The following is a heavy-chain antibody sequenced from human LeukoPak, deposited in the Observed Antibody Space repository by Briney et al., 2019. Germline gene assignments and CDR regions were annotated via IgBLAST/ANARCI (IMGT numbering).Heavy chain of an antibody. D-gene: IGHD6-6*01. CDR2: IYYSGST. J-gene: IGHJ4*02. V-gene: IGHV4-39*07. CDR3: ARENKQLVNFDY. CDR1: GGSISSSSYC. Sequence: SETLSLTCTVSGGSISSSSYCWGWIRQPPGKGLEWIGSIYYSGSTYYNPSLKSRVTISVDTSKNQFSLKLSSVTAADTAVYYCARENKQLVNFDYWGQGTLVTVSS.